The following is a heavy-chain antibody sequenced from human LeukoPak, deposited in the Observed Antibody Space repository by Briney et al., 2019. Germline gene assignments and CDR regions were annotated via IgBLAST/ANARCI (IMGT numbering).Heavy chain of an antibody. CDR1: GGSISSYY. CDR3: ASALQNYFHY. Sequence: PSETLSLTCTVSGGSISSYYWNWIRQPAGKRLEWIGRINRSGSTNYNPSLKSRVTISVDTSKNQFSLNLSSVTAADTAVYYCASALQNYFHYWGQGTLVTVSS. V-gene: IGHV4-4*07. D-gene: IGHD4-11*01. CDR2: INRSGST. J-gene: IGHJ4*02.